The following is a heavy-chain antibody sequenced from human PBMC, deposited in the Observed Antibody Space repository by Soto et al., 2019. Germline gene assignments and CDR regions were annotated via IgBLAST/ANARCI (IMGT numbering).Heavy chain of an antibody. D-gene: IGHD2-2*01. CDR1: GGSIGSGGYW. CDR2: VSYTGNT. V-gene: IGHV4-31*03. J-gene: IGHJ4*02. Sequence: SETLSLTSTVSGGSIGSGGYWWSWIRQHPGRGLEWIGFVSYTGNTQYNPSLKSRVNISVDTSTKQFSLKLSSVTAADTAVYYCARGTLVWGQGTLVTVSS. CDR3: ARGTLV.